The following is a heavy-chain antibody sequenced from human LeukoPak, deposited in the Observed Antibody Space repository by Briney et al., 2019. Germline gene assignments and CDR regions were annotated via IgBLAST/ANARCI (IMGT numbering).Heavy chain of an antibody. CDR1: GFTFNDHY. J-gene: IGHJ5*02. CDR2: SRNRVDSYTT. D-gene: IGHD1-26*01. V-gene: IGHV3-72*01. Sequence: GGSLRLSCAASGFTFNDHYMDWVRQASGKGLKGVGRSRNRVDSYTTEYAESVKGRFTISRDNSESSLYLQMNSLKIEDTAVYFCARGHSGTSDRLDPWGQGTLVIVSS. CDR3: ARGHSGTSDRLDP.